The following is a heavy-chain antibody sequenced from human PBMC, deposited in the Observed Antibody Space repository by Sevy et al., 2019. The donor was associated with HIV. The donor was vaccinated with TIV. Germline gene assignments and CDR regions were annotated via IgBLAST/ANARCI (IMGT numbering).Heavy chain of an antibody. Sequence: GGSLRLSCAASGFTFSSYAMSWVRQAPGKGLEWVSAISGSGGSTYYADSVKGRFTISRDNSKNTLYLQMNSLRAKDTAVYYCAKEHQRGIQLWRGYYFDYWGQGTLVTVSS. D-gene: IGHD5-18*01. CDR3: AKEHQRGIQLWRGYYFDY. J-gene: IGHJ4*02. V-gene: IGHV3-23*01. CDR1: GFTFSSYA. CDR2: ISGSGGST.